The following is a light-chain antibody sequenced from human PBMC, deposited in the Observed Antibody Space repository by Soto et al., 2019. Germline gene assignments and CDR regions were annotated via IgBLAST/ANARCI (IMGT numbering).Light chain of an antibody. V-gene: IGKV3-20*01. CDR2: AAS. Sequence: EIVFTQSPGTLSLSPGERATLSCRASQSISSSYLAWYQQKPGKAPRLLIYAASSRDTGIPDRFSASGSGTDFTLTISRLEPEDFSVYYCQQYGNSPLTFGGGTKVDIK. CDR1: QSISSSY. J-gene: IGKJ4*01. CDR3: QQYGNSPLT.